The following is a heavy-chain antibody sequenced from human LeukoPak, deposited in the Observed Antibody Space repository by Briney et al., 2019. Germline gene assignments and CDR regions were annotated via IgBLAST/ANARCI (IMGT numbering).Heavy chain of an antibody. CDR1: GYTFTSNG. CDR2: ISAYNGNT. CDR3: ARGADRTYYYDSSGLGAFDI. D-gene: IGHD3-22*01. Sequence: ASVKVSCKASGYTFTSNGISWVRQAPGQGLEWMGWISAYNGNTNYAQKLQGRVTMTTDTSTSTAYMELRSLRSDDTAVYYCARGADRTYYYDSSGLGAFDIWGQGTMVTVSS. J-gene: IGHJ3*02. V-gene: IGHV1-18*01.